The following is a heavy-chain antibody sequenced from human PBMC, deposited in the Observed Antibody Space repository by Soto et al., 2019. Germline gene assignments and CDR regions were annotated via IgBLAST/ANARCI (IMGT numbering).Heavy chain of an antibody. CDR1: GGTFSSYA. J-gene: IGHJ6*02. CDR2: IIPIFGTA. D-gene: IGHD3-9*01. Sequence: SVKVSCKASGGTFSSYAISWVRQAPGQGLEWMGGIIPIFGTANYAQKFQGRVTITADGSTSTAYMELSSLRSEDTAVYYCARYARYFDWSHYYGMDVWGQGTTVTVSS. CDR3: ARYARYFDWSHYYGMDV. V-gene: IGHV1-69*13.